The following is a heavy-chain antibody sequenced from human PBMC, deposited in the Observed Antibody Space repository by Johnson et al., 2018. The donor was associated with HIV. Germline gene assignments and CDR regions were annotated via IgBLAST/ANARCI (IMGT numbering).Heavy chain of an antibody. Sequence: VQLVESGGGLVQPGGSLRLSCAASGFTFSSYWMHWVRQAPGKGLVWVSRINSDGSSTSYADSVKGRFTISRDNSKNTLYLQMNSLRAEDTAVYYCAKQQLVPDDAFDIWGQGTMVNVSS. CDR3: AKQQLVPDDAFDI. D-gene: IGHD6-6*01. CDR1: GFTFSSYW. J-gene: IGHJ3*02. V-gene: IGHV3-74*02. CDR2: INSDGSST.